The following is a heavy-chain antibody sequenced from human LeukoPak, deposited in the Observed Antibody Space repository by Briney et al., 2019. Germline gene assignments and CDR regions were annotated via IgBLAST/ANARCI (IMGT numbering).Heavy chain of an antibody. J-gene: IGHJ4*02. Sequence: SETLSLTCTVSGGSISSGDYYWSWIRQPPGKGLEWIGYIYYSGSTYYNPSLKSRVTISVDTSKNQFSLELSSVTAADTAVYYCARAPDYSSSWWPLDYWGQGTLVTVSS. CDR3: ARAPDYSSSWWPLDY. D-gene: IGHD6-13*01. V-gene: IGHV4-30-4*01. CDR2: IYYSGST. CDR1: GGSISSGDYY.